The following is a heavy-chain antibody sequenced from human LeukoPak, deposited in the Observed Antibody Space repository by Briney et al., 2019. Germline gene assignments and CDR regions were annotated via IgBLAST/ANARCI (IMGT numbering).Heavy chain of an antibody. CDR3: AKGLVRGNPRAMDV. Sequence: QSGGSLRLSCAASGFTFSSYGMHWVCQAPGKGLEWVAVLSADGSNTYYADSVKGRFTISRDNSKNTLYLQMNSLRAEDTAVYYCAKGLVRGNPRAMDVWGQGTTVTVSS. CDR1: GFTFSSYG. V-gene: IGHV3-30*18. J-gene: IGHJ6*02. D-gene: IGHD3-22*01. CDR2: LSADGSNT.